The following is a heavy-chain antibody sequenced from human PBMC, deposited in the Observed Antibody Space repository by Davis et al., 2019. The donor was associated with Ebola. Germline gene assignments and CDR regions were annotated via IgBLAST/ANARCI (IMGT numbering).Heavy chain of an antibody. Sequence: PGGSLRLSCAASGFTFSSYSMNWVRQAPGKGLEWVSSISSSSSYIYYADSVKGRFTISRDNAKNSLYLQMNSLRAEDTAVYYCARDPLDDYGYGMDVWGQGTTVTVSS. CDR2: ISSSSSYI. V-gene: IGHV3-21*01. CDR1: GFTFSSYS. CDR3: ARDPLDDYGYGMDV. D-gene: IGHD4/OR15-4a*01. J-gene: IGHJ6*02.